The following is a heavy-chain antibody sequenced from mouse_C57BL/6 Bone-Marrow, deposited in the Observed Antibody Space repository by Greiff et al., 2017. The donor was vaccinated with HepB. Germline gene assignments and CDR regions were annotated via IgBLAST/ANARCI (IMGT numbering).Heavy chain of an antibody. V-gene: IGHV5-12*01. J-gene: IGHJ4*01. D-gene: IGHD2-5*01. CDR2: ISNGGGST. CDR3: ARLYYSNYDAMDY. Sequence: DVKLVESGGGLVQPGGSLKLSCAASGFTFSDYYMYWVRQTPEKRLEWVAYISNGGGSTYYPDTVKGRFTISRDNAKNTLYLQMSRLKSEDTAMYYCARLYYSNYDAMDYWGQGTSVTVSS. CDR1: GFTFSDYY.